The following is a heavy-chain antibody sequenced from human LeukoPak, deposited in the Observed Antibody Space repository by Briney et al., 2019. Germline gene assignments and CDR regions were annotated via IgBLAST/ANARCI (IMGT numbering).Heavy chain of an antibody. CDR2: IIPIFGTA. V-gene: IGHV1-69*05. Sequence: ASVKVSCKASGGTFSSYAISWVRQALGQGLEWMGGIIPIFGTANYAQKFQGRVTITTDESTSTAYMELSSLRSEDTAVYYCARGAVLRYFDWLPPDYWGQGTLVTVSS. D-gene: IGHD3-9*01. J-gene: IGHJ4*02. CDR1: GGTFSSYA. CDR3: ARGAVLRYFDWLPPDY.